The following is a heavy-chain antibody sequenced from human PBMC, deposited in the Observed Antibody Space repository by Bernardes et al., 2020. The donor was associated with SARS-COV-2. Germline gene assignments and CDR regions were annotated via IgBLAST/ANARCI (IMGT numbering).Heavy chain of an antibody. CDR3: ARHWGPPTYYDFWSGRGDNWFDP. J-gene: IGHJ5*02. Sequence: SETLSLTCTVSGGSISSYYWSWIRQPPGKGLEWIGYIYYSGSTNYNPSLKSRVTISVDTSKNQFSLKLSSVTAADTAVYYCARHWGPPTYYDFWSGRGDNWFDPWGQGTLVTVSS. CDR1: GGSISSYY. V-gene: IGHV4-59*08. CDR2: IYYSGST. D-gene: IGHD3-3*01.